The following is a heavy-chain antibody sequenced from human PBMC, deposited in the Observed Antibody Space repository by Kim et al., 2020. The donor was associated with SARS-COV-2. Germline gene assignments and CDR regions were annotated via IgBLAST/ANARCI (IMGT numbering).Heavy chain of an antibody. Sequence: GGSLRLSCAASGFTFSNYWMHWVRQAPGKGLVSVSRINSDGSSTSLADSVKGRFTISRDNAKNTLYLQMNSLRAEDTAVYFCATLPGYDNSGYYYAPFDYWGQGTLVTVSS. CDR2: INSDGSST. CDR1: GFTFSNYW. J-gene: IGHJ4*02. V-gene: IGHV3-74*01. D-gene: IGHD3-22*01. CDR3: ATLPGYDNSGYYYAPFDY.